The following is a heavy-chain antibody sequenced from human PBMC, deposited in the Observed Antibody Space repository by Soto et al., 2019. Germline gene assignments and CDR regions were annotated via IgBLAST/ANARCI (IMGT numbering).Heavy chain of an antibody. CDR1: GGTFSSYA. Sequence: GASVKVSCKASGGTFSSYAISWVRQAPGQGLEWMGGIIPIFGTANYAQKFQGRVTITADESTSTAYMELSSLRSEDTAVYYCARDYSNYDREDYYYGMDVWGQGTTVTVSS. CDR3: ARDYSNYDREDYYYGMDV. CDR2: IIPIFGTA. J-gene: IGHJ6*02. V-gene: IGHV1-69*13. D-gene: IGHD4-4*01.